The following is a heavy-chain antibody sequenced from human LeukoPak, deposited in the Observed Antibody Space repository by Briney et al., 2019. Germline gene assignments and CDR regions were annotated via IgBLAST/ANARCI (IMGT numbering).Heavy chain of an antibody. J-gene: IGHJ4*02. V-gene: IGHV4-59*01. CDR3: ARVSPSSWYDY. Sequence: SETLSLTCTVSGGSISSYYWSWIRQPPGKGLEWIGYIYYSGSNNYNPSLKSRVTISVDTSKNQFSLKLSSVTAADTAVYYCARVSPSSWYDYWGQGTLVTVSS. D-gene: IGHD6-13*01. CDR2: IYYSGSN. CDR1: GGSISSYY.